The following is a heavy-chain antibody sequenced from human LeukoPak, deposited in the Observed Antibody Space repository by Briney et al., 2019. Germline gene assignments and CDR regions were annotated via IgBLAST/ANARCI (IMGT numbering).Heavy chain of an antibody. V-gene: IGHV4-59*05. Sequence: SETLSLTCTVSGGSINAYYWSWIRQPPGKGLEWIGSIYYSGSTYYNPSLKSRVTISVDTSKNQFSLKLSSVTAADTAVYYCARRTVVTPFDYWGQGTLVTVSS. D-gene: IGHD4-23*01. CDR1: GGSINAYY. J-gene: IGHJ4*02. CDR2: IYYSGST. CDR3: ARRTVVTPFDY.